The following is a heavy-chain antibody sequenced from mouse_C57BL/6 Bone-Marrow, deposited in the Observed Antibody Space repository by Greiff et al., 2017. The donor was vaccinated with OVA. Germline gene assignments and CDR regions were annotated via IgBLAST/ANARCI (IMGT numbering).Heavy chain of an antibody. CDR1: GYSITSGYY. CDR3: ARLRTTTVVVDYFDY. J-gene: IGHJ2*01. D-gene: IGHD1-1*01. Sequence: EVHLVESGPGLVKPSQSLSLTCSVTGYSITSGYYWNWIRQFPGNKLEWMGYISYDGSNNYNPSLKNRISITRDTSKNQFFLKLNSVTTEDTATYYCARLRTTTVVVDYFDYWGQGTTLTVSS. V-gene: IGHV3-6*01. CDR2: ISYDGSN.